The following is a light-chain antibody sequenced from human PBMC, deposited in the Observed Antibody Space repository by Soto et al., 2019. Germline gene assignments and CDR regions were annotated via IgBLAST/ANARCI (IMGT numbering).Light chain of an antibody. Sequence: QSVLTQPHSASGTPGQRVTISCSGSSSNIGSNTVNWYQQLPGTAPKLLIYSNNQRPSGVPDRFSGSKSGTSASLAISGLQSEDEADDYCAAWDDSLNGVVFGGGTKLTVL. CDR3: AAWDDSLNGVV. V-gene: IGLV1-44*01. J-gene: IGLJ2*01. CDR2: SNN. CDR1: SSNIGSNT.